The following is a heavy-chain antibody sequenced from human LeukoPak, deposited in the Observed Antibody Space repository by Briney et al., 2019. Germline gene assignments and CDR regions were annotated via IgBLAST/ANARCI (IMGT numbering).Heavy chain of an antibody. CDR2: ISYDGSNK. V-gene: IGHV3-30*18. CDR3: AKRWACGSGSYTSDFDY. D-gene: IGHD3-10*01. CDR1: GFTFSSYG. Sequence: GGSLRLSCAASGFTFSSYGMHWVRQAPGKGLEWVAVISYDGSNKYYADSVKGRFTISRDNSKNTLYLQMNSLRAEDTAVYYCAKRWACGSGSYTSDFDYWGQGTLVTVSS. J-gene: IGHJ4*02.